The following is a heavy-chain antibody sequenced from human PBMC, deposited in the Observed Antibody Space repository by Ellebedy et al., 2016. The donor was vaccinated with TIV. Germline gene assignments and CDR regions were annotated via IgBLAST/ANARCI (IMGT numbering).Heavy chain of an antibody. Sequence: PGGSLRLSCAASGFTFSSYGMNWVRQAPGKGLEWVGRIKSKTDGGTTDYAAPVKGRFTISRDDSKNTLYLQMNSLKTEDTAVYYCTTGLPLEWELWGPHFDYWGQGTLVTVSS. D-gene: IGHD1-26*01. CDR2: IKSKTDGGTT. CDR3: TTGLPLEWELWGPHFDY. CDR1: GFTFSSYG. V-gene: IGHV3-15*07. J-gene: IGHJ4*02.